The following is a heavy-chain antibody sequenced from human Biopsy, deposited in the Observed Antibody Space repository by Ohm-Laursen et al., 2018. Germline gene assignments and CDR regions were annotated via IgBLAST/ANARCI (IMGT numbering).Heavy chain of an antibody. CDR2: FASENGKT. CDR1: GYTLTELS. Sequence: ASVKVSCKVSGYTLTELSMHWVRQAPGRGLEWMGGFASENGKTIYAQKFQGRVTMTEDTSTDTAYMELSSLRSEDTAVYYCAADINVWNVNYWGQGTQVTVSS. V-gene: IGHV1-24*01. J-gene: IGHJ4*02. CDR3: AADINVWNVNY. D-gene: IGHD1-1*01.